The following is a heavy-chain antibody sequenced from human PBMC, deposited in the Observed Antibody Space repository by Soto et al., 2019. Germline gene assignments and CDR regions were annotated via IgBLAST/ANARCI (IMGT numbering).Heavy chain of an antibody. D-gene: IGHD3-3*01. Sequence: GGSLRLSCAASGFTFSSYAMHWVRQAPGKGLEWVAVISYDGSNKYDADSVTGRFTISRDNSKNMLYLQMNSVRAEDTAVYDCARDEVLFSYADFWSGSHFDYWGQGTLVTVSS. J-gene: IGHJ4*02. V-gene: IGHV3-30*14. CDR3: ARDEVLFSYADFWSGSHFDY. CDR1: GFTFSSYA. CDR2: ISYDGSNK.